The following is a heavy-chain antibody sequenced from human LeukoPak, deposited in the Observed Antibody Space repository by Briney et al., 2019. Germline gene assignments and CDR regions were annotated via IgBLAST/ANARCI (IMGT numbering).Heavy chain of an antibody. Sequence: GGSLRLSCAASGFTFSSYAMSWVRQAPGKGLEWVSAISGSGGGTYYADSVKGRFTISRDNSKNTLYLQMNSLRAEDTAVYYCAKDRITGTTWYLYYFDYWGQGTLVTVSS. V-gene: IGHV3-23*01. J-gene: IGHJ4*02. CDR1: GFTFSSYA. D-gene: IGHD1-7*01. CDR3: AKDRITGTTWYLYYFDY. CDR2: ISGSGGGT.